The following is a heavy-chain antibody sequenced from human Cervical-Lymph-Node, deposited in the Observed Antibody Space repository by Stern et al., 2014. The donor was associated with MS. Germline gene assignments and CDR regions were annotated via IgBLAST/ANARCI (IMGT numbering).Heavy chain of an antibody. V-gene: IGHV3-53*01. CDR2: IYSGGST. CDR3: ARGDRLRSLDY. J-gene: IGHJ4*02. D-gene: IGHD3-16*01. CDR1: GFTVSNNH. Sequence: EVQLVQSGGGLIQPGGSLRLSCAASGFTVSNNHMNWVRQAPGKGLEWVSVIYSGGSTYYADSVKGRFTISGDNSTNRQYPQMKSLRAEYTALYYCARGDRLRSLDYWGQGTLVTVSS.